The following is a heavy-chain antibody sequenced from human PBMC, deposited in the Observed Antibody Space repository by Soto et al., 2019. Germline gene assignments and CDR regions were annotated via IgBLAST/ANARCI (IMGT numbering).Heavy chain of an antibody. CDR3: ARDLRFSSTNHFDF. CDR2: IDGSSDYT. V-gene: IGHV3-11*06. D-gene: IGHD2-8*01. Sequence: PGGSLRLSCTASGFLFTDYYMSWIRQPPGKGLEWLAYIDGSSDYTNSADSVKGRFTISRDNAKNSVFLQMNNLRADDTAVYYCARDLRFSSTNHFDFWGRGTLVTVSS. J-gene: IGHJ4*02. CDR1: GFLFTDYY.